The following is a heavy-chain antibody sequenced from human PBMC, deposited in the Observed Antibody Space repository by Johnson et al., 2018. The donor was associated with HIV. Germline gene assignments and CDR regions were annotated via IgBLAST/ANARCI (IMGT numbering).Heavy chain of an antibody. D-gene: IGHD3-3*01. CDR3: AKQLYDLNYDFWSGYPI. V-gene: IGHV3-33*06. Sequence: QVQLVESGGGVVQPGRSLRLSCAASGFTFSSYGMHWVRQAPGNGLEWVAVIWYDGSNKYYADSVKGRFTISRDNSKNTLYLQMNSLRAEDTAVYYCAKQLYDLNYDFWSGYPIWGQGTMVTVSS. CDR1: GFTFSSYG. J-gene: IGHJ3*02. CDR2: IWYDGSNK.